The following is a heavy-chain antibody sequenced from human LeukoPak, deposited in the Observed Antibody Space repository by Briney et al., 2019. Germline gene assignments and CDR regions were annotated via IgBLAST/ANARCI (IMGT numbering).Heavy chain of an antibody. J-gene: IGHJ4*02. V-gene: IGHV3-23*01. CDR3: AKIRGSYYEGPTDY. D-gene: IGHD1-26*01. CDR2: LSGGGSGT. Sequence: GGSLRLSCAASGFTFSTYAMSWVRQPPGEGLEWVSSLSGGGSGTYSADSVKGRFTISRDNSKNTLYLQMNSLRAGDTAVYYCAKIRGSYYEGPTDYWGQGTLVTVSS. CDR1: GFTFSTYA.